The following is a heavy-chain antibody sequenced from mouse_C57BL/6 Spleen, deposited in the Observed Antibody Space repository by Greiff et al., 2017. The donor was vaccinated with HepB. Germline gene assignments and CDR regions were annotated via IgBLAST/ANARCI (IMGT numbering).Heavy chain of an antibody. CDR2: ISSGGDYI. J-gene: IGHJ2*01. V-gene: IGHV5-9-1*02. Sequence: EVKLVESGEGLVKPGGSLKLSCAASGFTFSSYAMSWVRQTPEKRLEWVAYISSGGDYIYYADTVKGRFTISRDNARNTLYLQMSSLKSEDTAMYYCTRDTHYGSSFDYWGQGTTLTVSS. CDR3: TRDTHYGSSFDY. CDR1: GFTFSSYA. D-gene: IGHD1-1*01.